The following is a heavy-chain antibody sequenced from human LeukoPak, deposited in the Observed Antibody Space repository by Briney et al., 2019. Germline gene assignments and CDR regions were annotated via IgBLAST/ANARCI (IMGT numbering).Heavy chain of an antibody. CDR1: GDSISNRNC. CDR2: IYHNGAT. D-gene: IGHD4-23*01. J-gene: IGHJ4*02. V-gene: IGHV4-4*02. Sequence: SETLSLTCTVSGDSISNRNCWTWVRQPPGKGLEWIGEIYHNGATDYKPSLKSRVTMSLDKSKNQFSLKLNSVTAADTAVYYCVRNAGNSDYDSWGQGTLVTVSS. CDR3: VRNAGNSDYDS.